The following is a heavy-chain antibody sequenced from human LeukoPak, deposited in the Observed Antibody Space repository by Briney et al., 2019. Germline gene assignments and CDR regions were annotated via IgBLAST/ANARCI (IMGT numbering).Heavy chain of an antibody. CDR2: MDPSGGST. V-gene: IGHV1-46*01. CDR3: ARGRGNDSPWFDP. Sequence: ASVKVSCKASGYTFTSYYMHWVRQAPGQGLEWMGIMDPSGGSTMYAQKFQGRVTLTSDTSTSTVYMQLSNLRSEDTAVYYCARGRGNDSPWFDPWGQGTLVTVSS. D-gene: IGHD5-12*01. CDR1: GYTFTSYY. J-gene: IGHJ5*02.